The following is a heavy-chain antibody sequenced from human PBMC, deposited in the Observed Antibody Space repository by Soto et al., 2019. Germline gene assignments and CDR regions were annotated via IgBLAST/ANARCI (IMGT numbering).Heavy chain of an antibody. CDR3: AVGEESRYYYYGMDV. CDR2: ISSSSSTI. CDR1: GLTFSSYS. Sequence: GGSLRLSCAASGLTFSSYSMNWVRQAPGKGLEWVSYISSSSSTIYYADSVKGRFTISRDNAKNSLYLQMNSLRAEDTAVYYCAVGEESRYYYYGMDVWGQGTTVTVAS. V-gene: IGHV3-48*01. J-gene: IGHJ6*02.